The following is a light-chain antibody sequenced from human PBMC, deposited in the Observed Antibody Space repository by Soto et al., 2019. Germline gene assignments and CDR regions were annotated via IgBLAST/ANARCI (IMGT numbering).Light chain of an antibody. CDR2: DVS. Sequence: QSALTQPACVSGSPGQPITIFCTGTTSDVGGYNYVSWYKQHQGKAPNLMIYDVSKRPSGVSNRFSGSKSGNAACLTISGLKAEDEADYYCSSYTSSSTLNYVFGTGTKVTVL. CDR1: TSDVGGYNY. CDR3: SSYTSSSTLNYV. J-gene: IGLJ1*01. V-gene: IGLV2-14*01.